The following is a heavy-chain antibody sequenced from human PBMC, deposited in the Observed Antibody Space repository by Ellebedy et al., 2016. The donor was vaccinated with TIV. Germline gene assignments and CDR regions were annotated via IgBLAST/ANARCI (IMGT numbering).Heavy chain of an antibody. J-gene: IGHJ5*02. V-gene: IGHV1-69*13. CDR1: GGTFSSYG. Sequence: ASVKVSCKASGGTFSSYGISWVRQAPGQGLEWMGGIIPVLDTPTYAQKFQGRVTITADESTVTAYMELSSLRYEDTAVYFCARGQGRWLKWFDPWGQGTLVIVSS. CDR3: ARGQGRWLKWFDP. CDR2: IIPVLDTP. D-gene: IGHD5-24*01.